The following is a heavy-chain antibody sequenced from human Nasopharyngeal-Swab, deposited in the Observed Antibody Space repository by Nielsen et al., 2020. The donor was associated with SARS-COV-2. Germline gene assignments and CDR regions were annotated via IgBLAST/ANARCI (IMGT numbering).Heavy chain of an antibody. CDR2: IYYSGST. V-gene: IGHV4-59*06. Sequence: SETLSFTCTVSGGSISSYYWSWVRQHPGRGLEWIGYIYYSGSTHYNPSLKSRVTISFDTSKNQFSLNLSSVTAADTAVYYCARDFGDSGTSFDPWGQGTRVTVSS. CDR1: GGSISSYY. J-gene: IGHJ5*02. CDR3: ARDFGDSGTSFDP. D-gene: IGHD3-10*01.